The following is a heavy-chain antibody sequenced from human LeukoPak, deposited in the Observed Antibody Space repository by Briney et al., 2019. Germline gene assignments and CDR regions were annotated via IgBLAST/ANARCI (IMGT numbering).Heavy chain of an antibody. V-gene: IGHV3-23*01. J-gene: IGHJ4*02. CDR3: AKDRGRERHYYDSSGPPSFDY. CDR1: GFTFSSYA. Sequence: GGSLRLSCAASGFTFSSYAMSWVRQAPGKGLEWVSAISGSGGSTYYADSVKGRFTISRDNSKNTLYLQMNSLRAEDTAVYYCAKDRGRERHYYDSSGPPSFDYWGQGTLVTVSS. D-gene: IGHD3-22*01. CDR2: ISGSGGST.